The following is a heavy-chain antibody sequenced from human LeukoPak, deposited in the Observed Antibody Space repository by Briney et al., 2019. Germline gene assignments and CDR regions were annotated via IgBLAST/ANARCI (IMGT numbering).Heavy chain of an antibody. CDR2: INGDGYA. J-gene: IGHJ3*01. V-gene: IGHV3-23*01. CDR3: GRDPNGDYVGAFDF. Sequence: PGGSLRLSCAASGFTLRNYALTWVRQAPGKGLEWVSSINGDGYAWYADSVKGRFTISRDNSKNTLYLQMNSLRAEDTAIYYCGRDPNGDYVGAFDFWGQGTMVTVSS. CDR1: GFTLRNYA. D-gene: IGHD4-17*01.